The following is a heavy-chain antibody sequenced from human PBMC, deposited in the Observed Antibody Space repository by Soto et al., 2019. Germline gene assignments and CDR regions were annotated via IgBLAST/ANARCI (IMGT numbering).Heavy chain of an antibody. CDR1: GFTFSSYA. CDR2: ISYDGSNK. Sequence: TGGSLRLSCAASGFTFSSYAMHWVRQAPGKGLEWVAVISYDGSNKYYADSVKGRFTISRDNSKNTLYLQMNSLRAEDTAVYYCARSRELLIPGFDYWGQGTLVTVSS. CDR3: ARSRELLIPGFDY. V-gene: IGHV3-30-3*01. J-gene: IGHJ4*02. D-gene: IGHD1-26*01.